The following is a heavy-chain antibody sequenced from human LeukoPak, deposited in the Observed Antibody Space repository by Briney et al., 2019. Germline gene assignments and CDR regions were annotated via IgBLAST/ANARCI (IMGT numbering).Heavy chain of an antibody. Sequence: PSETLSLTCSASGGSIRSYFWSWIRQTPGKGQEWIGFMSYSGINNYNLSLKSRVTISLDTSRNQFSMRLNSVTAADTAVYYCTREEGAWGYGSSGFDSWGQGILVTVSS. CDR3: TREEGAWGYGSSGFDS. V-gene: IGHV4-59*13. D-gene: IGHD3-10*01. J-gene: IGHJ4*02. CDR1: GGSIRSYF. CDR2: MSYSGIN.